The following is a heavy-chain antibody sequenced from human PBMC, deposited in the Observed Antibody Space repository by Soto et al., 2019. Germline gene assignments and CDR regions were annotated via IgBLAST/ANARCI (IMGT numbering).Heavy chain of an antibody. CDR1: GYSISSGYY. J-gene: IGHJ4*02. V-gene: IGHV4-38-2*01. D-gene: IGHD3-3*01. Sequence: PSETLFLTCAVSGYSISSGYYWGWIRQPPGKGLEWIGSIYHSGSTYYNPSLKSRVTISVDTSKNQFSLKLSSVTAADTAVYYCARVGVARFGSSTYFDYWGQGTLVTVSS. CDR2: IYHSGST. CDR3: ARVGVARFGSSTYFDY.